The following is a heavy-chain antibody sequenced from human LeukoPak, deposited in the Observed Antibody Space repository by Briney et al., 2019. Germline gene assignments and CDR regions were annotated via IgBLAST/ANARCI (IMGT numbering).Heavy chain of an antibody. CDR2: ISAYNGNT. D-gene: IGHD3-3*01. CDR3: ARAFTYYDFWSGYPETVDFDY. J-gene: IGHJ4*02. V-gene: IGHV1-18*01. CDR1: GHTFNTYG. Sequence: ASVKVSCKSSGHTFNTYGISWVRQAPGQGLEWMGWISAYNGNTNYAQKLQGRVTMTTDTSTSTAYMELRSLRSDDTAVYYCARAFTYYDFWSGYPETVDFDYWGQGTLVTVSS.